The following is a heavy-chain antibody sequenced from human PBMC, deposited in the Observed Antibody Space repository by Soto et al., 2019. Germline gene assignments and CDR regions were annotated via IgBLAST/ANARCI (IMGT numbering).Heavy chain of an antibody. CDR2: IKSKTDGGTT. D-gene: IGHD3-10*01. J-gene: IGHJ6*02. CDR3: TTDTVFIYYGMDV. Sequence: GGSLRLSCAASGFTFSNAWMNWVRQAPGKGLERVGRIKSKTDGGTTDYAAPVKGRFTISRDDSKNTLYLQMNSLKTEDTAVYYCTTDTVFIYYGMDVWGQGTTVTVSS. CDR1: GFTFSNAW. V-gene: IGHV3-15*07.